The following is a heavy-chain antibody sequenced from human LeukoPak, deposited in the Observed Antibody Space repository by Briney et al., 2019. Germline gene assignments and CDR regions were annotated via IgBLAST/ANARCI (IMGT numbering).Heavy chain of an antibody. Sequence: SETLSLTCTVSGGSISSSSYYWGWIRQPPGKGLEWIGSIYYSGSTYYNPSLKSRVTISVDTSKSQFSLKLSSVTAADTAVYYCASDMNYYGSGSPFDYWGQGTLVTVSS. CDR2: IYYSGST. V-gene: IGHV4-39*01. CDR3: ASDMNYYGSGSPFDY. D-gene: IGHD3-10*01. J-gene: IGHJ4*02. CDR1: GGSISSSSYY.